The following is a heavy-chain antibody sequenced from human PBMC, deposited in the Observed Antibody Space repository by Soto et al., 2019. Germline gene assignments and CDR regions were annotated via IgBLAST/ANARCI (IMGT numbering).Heavy chain of an antibody. CDR3: AKGGIVVVVAATRRGDAFDI. V-gene: IGHV3-23*01. CDR2: ISGSGGST. Sequence: GGSLRLSCAASGFTFSSYAMSWVRQAPGKGLEWVSAISGSGGSTYYADSVKGRFTISRDNSKNTLYLQMNSLRAEDTAVYYCAKGGIVVVVAATRRGDAFDIWGQGTMVTVSS. J-gene: IGHJ3*02. D-gene: IGHD2-15*01. CDR1: GFTFSSYA.